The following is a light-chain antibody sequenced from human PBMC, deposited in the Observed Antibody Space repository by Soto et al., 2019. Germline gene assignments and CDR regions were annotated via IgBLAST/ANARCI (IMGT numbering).Light chain of an antibody. Sequence: EIVLTQSPGTLSLSPGERATLSCRASQTVNSNYLAWYQQRAGQAPRLLIYGASTRAADIPDRFSGSGSGTDFTLTISRLEPEDFAVYYCQQYDRSPLITCGGGTKVEIK. CDR2: GAS. J-gene: IGKJ4*01. CDR3: QQYDRSPLIT. CDR1: QTVNSNY. V-gene: IGKV3-20*01.